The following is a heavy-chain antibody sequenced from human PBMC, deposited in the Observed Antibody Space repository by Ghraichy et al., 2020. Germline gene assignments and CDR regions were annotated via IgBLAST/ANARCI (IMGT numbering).Heavy chain of an antibody. CDR1: GFTFSSYA. J-gene: IGHJ4*02. V-gene: IGHV3-30-3*01. CDR2: ISYDGSNK. D-gene: IGHD3-22*01. CDR3: ARDYSGDSSGFGSLY. Sequence: GGSLRLSCAASGFTFSSYAMHWVRQAPGKGLEWVAVISYDGSNKYYADSVKGRFTISRDNSKNTLYLQMNSLRAEDTAVYYCARDYSGDSSGFGSLYWGQGTLVTVSS.